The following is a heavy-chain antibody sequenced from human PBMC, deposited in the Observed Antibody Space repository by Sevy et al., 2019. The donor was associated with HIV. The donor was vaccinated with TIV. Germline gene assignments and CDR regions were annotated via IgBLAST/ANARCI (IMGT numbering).Heavy chain of an antibody. CDR3: AKDRYRTYPLAEKDN. V-gene: IGHV3-30*18. CDR2: ISYDGNHK. J-gene: IGHJ4*01. D-gene: IGHD6-13*01. Sequence: GGSLRLSCAASGFTFSNYGMHWVRQAPGKGLEWVAVISYDGNHKYYEDSVKGRFTISRDNSKNTLYLQMNSLRPEDTAIYYCAKDRYRTYPLAEKDNWGQGTLVTVSS. CDR1: GFTFSNYG.